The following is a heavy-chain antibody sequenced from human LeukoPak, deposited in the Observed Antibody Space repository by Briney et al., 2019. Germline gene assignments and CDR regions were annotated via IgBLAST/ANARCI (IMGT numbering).Heavy chain of an antibody. J-gene: IGHJ4*02. Sequence: GGSLRLSCAASGYTVSDKPMTWVRQAPGKGLEWVSVIYSGGSTYYADSVKGRFTISRDNSKNTLYLQMNSLRAEDTAVYHCARDSNYDYWGQGTLVTVSS. CDR2: IYSGGST. V-gene: IGHV3-66*02. CDR3: ARDSNYDY. D-gene: IGHD6-13*01. CDR1: GYTVSDKP.